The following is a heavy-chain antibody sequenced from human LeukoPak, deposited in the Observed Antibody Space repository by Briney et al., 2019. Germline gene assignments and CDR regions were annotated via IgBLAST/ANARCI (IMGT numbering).Heavy chain of an antibody. D-gene: IGHD3-22*01. J-gene: IGHJ4*02. CDR3: ARDPSDSSGYYYVGVDY. CDR1: GYTFTSYG. V-gene: IGHV1-18*01. CDR2: ISAYNGNT. Sequence: DSVTVSCKASGYTFTSYGISWVRQAPGQGLEWMGWISAYNGNTNYAQKLQGRVTMTTDTSTSTAYMELRSLRADDTAVYYCARDPSDSSGYYYVGVDYWGQGTLVTVSS.